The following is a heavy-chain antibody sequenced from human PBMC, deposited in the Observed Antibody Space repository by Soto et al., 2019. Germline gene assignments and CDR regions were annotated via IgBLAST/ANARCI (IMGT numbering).Heavy chain of an antibody. Sequence: PGESLKISCAASGFIFSFYSLSWVRQAPGKGLQWVSTISASGGSTSYADSVKGRFTISRDRAENSLYLQMTSLKTEDTGIYYCALSSSQVDFWDYIDVCGKGAAVTVS. D-gene: IGHD3-3*01. CDR3: ALSSSQVDFWDYIDV. CDR1: GFIFSFYS. CDR2: ISASGGST. J-gene: IGHJ6*03. V-gene: IGHV3-21*04.